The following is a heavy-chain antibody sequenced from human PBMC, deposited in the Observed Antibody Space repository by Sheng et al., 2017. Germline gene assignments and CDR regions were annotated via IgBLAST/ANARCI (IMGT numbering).Heavy chain of an antibody. J-gene: IGHJ4*02. D-gene: IGHD6-6*01. V-gene: IGHV3-23*04. CDR2: ISGSGSNT. CDR1: GFTFTNNG. Sequence: EVQLVESGGGLVRPGGTLRLACAASGFTFTNNGMSWVRQAPGKGLDWVSTISGSGSNTHYADSVKGRFTISRDDSKKTVYLQMNSLRAEDTAVYYCAKDWYIGSSPFDYWGQGTLVTVSS. CDR3: AKDWYIGSSPFDY.